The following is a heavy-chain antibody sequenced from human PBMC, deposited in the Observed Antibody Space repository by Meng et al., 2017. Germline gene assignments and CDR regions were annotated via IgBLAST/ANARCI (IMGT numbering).Heavy chain of an antibody. CDR2: IWYDGSNK. J-gene: IGHJ4*02. Sequence: GGSLRLSCAASGFTFSSYGMHWVRQAPGKGLEWVAVIWYDGSNKYYADPVKGRFTISRDNSKNTLYLQMNSLRAEDTAVYYCARDPYYYDSSGRGNYFDYWGQGTLVTVSS. D-gene: IGHD3-22*01. CDR3: ARDPYYYDSSGRGNYFDY. CDR1: GFTFSSYG. V-gene: IGHV3-33*01.